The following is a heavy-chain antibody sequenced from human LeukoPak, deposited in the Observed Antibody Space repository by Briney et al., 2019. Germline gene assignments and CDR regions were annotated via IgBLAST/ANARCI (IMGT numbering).Heavy chain of an antibody. J-gene: IGHJ4*02. V-gene: IGHV1-18*01. CDR3: ARDGYTYASSPFDH. CDR2: ISAYNRDT. CDR1: GYPFSSHG. Sequence: ASVKISCKASGYPFSSHGFAWVRQVPGQGLEWMGWISAYNRDTKYAQQFQGRLSMTIDTGASTGYMELRSLRSDDTAVYYCARDGYTYASSPFDHWGQGTLVIVSS. D-gene: IGHD3-16*01.